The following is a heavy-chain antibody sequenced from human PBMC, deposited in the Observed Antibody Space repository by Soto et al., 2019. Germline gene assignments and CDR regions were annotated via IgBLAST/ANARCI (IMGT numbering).Heavy chain of an antibody. J-gene: IGHJ4*02. CDR2: IYHSGST. CDR3: ARGGGYDSFDF. CDR1: GYSISSGYY. V-gene: IGHV4-38-2*01. D-gene: IGHD2-15*01. Sequence: PSETLSLTCAVSGYSISSGYYWGWIRQPPGKGLEWIGSIYHSGSTYYNPSLKSRVTISVDTSKNQFSLKLSSVTAADTAVYYCARGGGYDSFDFWGQGIQVT.